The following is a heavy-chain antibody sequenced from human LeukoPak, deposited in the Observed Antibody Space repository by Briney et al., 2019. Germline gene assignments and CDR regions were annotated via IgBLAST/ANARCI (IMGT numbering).Heavy chain of an antibody. CDR1: GFTFSSYA. CDR2: ISYDGSNK. J-gene: IGHJ4*02. CDR3: ARGARGKDSSGWYEDY. D-gene: IGHD6-19*01. Sequence: GGSLRLSCAASGFTFSSYAMHWVRQAPGKGLEWVAVISYDGSNKYYADSVKGRFTISRDNSKNTLYLQMNSLRAEDTAVYYCARGARGKDSSGWYEDYWGQGTLVTVSS. V-gene: IGHV3-30-3*01.